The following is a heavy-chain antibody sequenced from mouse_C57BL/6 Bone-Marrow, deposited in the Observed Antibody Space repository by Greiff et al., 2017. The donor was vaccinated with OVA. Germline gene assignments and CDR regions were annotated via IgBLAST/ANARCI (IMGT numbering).Heavy chain of an antibody. CDR3: TTEGLDY. J-gene: IGHJ2*01. D-gene: IGHD3-3*01. V-gene: IGHV14-4*01. CDR2: IDPENGDT. Sequence: VQLQQSGAELVRPGASVKLSCTASGFNIKDAYMHWVKQRPEQGLEWIGWIDPENGDTEYASQFPGKATITADTSSNTAYLQLSSLTSEDTAVYYCTTEGLDYWGQGTTLTVSS. CDR1: GFNIKDAY.